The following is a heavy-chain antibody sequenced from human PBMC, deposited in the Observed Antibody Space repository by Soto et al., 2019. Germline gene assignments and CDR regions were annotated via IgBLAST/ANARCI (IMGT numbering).Heavy chain of an antibody. J-gene: IGHJ6*03. Sequence: GGSLRLSCAASGFTFSDYYMSWVRQAPGKGLEWVSYISSTGSTIYYADSVKGRFTISRDNAKKYLYLQMNSLRAEDKAVYYFARCRMVVAEIYYYYYMDVWGQGTTVTVSS. D-gene: IGHD2-15*01. V-gene: IGHV3-11*01. CDR1: GFTFSDYY. CDR3: ARCRMVVAEIYYYYYMDV. CDR2: ISSTGSTI.